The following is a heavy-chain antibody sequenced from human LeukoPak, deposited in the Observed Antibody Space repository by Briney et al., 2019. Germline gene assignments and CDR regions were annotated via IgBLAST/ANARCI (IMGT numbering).Heavy chain of an antibody. V-gene: IGHV1-2*02. CDR2: INPNSGDT. J-gene: IGHJ5*02. CDR1: GYTFTSYY. Sequence: GASVKVSCKASGYTFTSYYIHWVRQAPGQGPACMGWINPNSGDTQYAQPFQGRVSMTRDASISTAYLELYRLRSDDTAIYYCVRSESGSFDPWGQGTLVTVSS. D-gene: IGHD1-14*01. CDR3: VRSESGSFDP.